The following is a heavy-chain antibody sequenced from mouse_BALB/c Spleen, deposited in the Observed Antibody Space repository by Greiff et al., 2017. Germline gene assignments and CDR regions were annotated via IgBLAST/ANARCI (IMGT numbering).Heavy chain of an antibody. CDR1: GFSLTSYG. Sequence: VKLMESGPGLVAPSQSLSITCTVSGFSLTSYGVHWVRQPPGKGLEWLGVIWAGGSTNYNSALMSRLSISKDNSKSQVFLKMNSLQTDDTAMYYCARDKGGMFAYWGQGTLVTVSA. J-gene: IGHJ3*01. CDR3: ARDKGGMFAY. CDR2: IWAGGST. V-gene: IGHV2-9*02.